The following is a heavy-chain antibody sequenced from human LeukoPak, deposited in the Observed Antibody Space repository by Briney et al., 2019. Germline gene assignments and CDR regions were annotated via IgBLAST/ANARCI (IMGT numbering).Heavy chain of an antibody. D-gene: IGHD6-13*01. CDR1: GFSFSSYW. CDR2: ISSSSSYI. J-gene: IGHJ6*03. V-gene: IGHV3-21*01. Sequence: GGSLRLSCAASGFSFSSYWIHWVRQAPGKGLEWVSSISSSSSYIYYADSVKGRFTISRDNAKNSLYLQMNSLRAEDTAVYYCARALAYSRDPDYYYYMDVWGKGTTVTVSS. CDR3: ARALAYSRDPDYYYYMDV.